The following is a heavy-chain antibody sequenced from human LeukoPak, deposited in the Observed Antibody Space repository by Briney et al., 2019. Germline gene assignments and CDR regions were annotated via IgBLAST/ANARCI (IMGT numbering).Heavy chain of an antibody. CDR2: IYYSGNT. J-gene: IGHJ4*02. CDR1: GGSISSGIYY. Sequence: PSETLSLTCTVSGGSISSGIYYWGWIRQPPGKGLEGFGSIYYSGNTYYNPSLKSRVTISVDTSKNQLPLKLNSVTAADTAVYYCARHVRQQLPPKAFDYWGQGTLVTVSS. D-gene: IGHD6-13*01. V-gene: IGHV4-39*01. CDR3: ARHVRQQLPPKAFDY.